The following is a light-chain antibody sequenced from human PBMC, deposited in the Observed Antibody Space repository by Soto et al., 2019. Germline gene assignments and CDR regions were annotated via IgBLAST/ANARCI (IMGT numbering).Light chain of an antibody. CDR2: AAS. J-gene: IGKJ3*01. V-gene: IGKV1-39*01. Sequence: DIQMTQSPSSLSSSVGDRVTITCRASQSINTYLNWYQQKPGKAPKLLLYAASSLQSGVPSRFSGSGSGTDFTLTIGSLQPEDFATYYCQESYSLSRTFGPGTKVDI. CDR3: QESYSLSRT. CDR1: QSINTY.